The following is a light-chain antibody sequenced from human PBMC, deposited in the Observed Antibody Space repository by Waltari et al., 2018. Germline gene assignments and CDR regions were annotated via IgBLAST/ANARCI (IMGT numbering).Light chain of an antibody. CDR2: RND. CDR1: SSNIGTYY. J-gene: IGLJ2*01. Sequence: QSVLTPPPSASETPGQRVTISCSGSSSNIGTYYIYWNQQLPGTAPKLLIYRNDQRPSGVPDRFSWSKSGTSASLTISWLRSEDEADYYCATWDDTLNMVFGGGTKLTVL. CDR3: ATWDDTLNMV. V-gene: IGLV1-47*01.